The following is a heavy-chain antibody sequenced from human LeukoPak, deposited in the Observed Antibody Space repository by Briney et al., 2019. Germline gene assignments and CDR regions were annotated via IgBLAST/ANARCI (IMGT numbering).Heavy chain of an antibody. J-gene: IGHJ4*02. CDR3: AGSAGWGYYFESGFLDS. CDR2: ISSSSSYI. D-gene: IGHD3-22*01. Sequence: PGGFLRLSCAASGFTFSSYSMNWVRQAPGKGLEWVSSISSSSSYIYYADSVKGRFTISRDNAKNSLYLQMNSLRAEDTAVYYCAGSAGWGYYFESGFLDSWGQGTLVTVSS. V-gene: IGHV3-21*01. CDR1: GFTFSSYS.